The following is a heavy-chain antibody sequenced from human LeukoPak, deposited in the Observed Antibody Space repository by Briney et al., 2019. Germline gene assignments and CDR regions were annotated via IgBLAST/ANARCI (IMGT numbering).Heavy chain of an antibody. V-gene: IGHV5-10-1*01. CDR3: ARHIDGVIVMRFDY. CDR1: GYIITSYW. CDR2: IDPSDSYT. J-gene: IGHJ4*02. D-gene: IGHD3-16*02. Sequence: GESLKICSKGCGYIITSYWISCVRQMPGKGLEWMGTIDPSDSYTNYSPSFQGHVTMSADKSISTAYLQWSSLKASDTAIYYRARHIDGVIVMRFDYWGQGTLVTVSS.